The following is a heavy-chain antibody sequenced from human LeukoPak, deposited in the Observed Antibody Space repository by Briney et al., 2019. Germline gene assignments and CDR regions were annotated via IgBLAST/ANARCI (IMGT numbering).Heavy chain of an antibody. D-gene: IGHD6-13*01. J-gene: IGHJ3*02. CDR1: GFTFSSYA. CDR3: AKDTRAYSSSWYTAFDI. CDR2: ISGSGGST. V-gene: IGHV3-23*01. Sequence: GGSRSLSCAASGFTFSSYAMSWVRQAPGKGLEWVSAISGSGGSTYYADSVKGRFTISRDNSKNTLYLQMNSLRAEDTAVYYCAKDTRAYSSSWYTAFDIWGQGTMVTVSS.